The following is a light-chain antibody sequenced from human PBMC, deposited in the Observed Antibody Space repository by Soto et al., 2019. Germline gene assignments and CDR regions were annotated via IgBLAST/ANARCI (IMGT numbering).Light chain of an antibody. J-gene: IGLJ1*01. CDR2: DVS. CDR1: SSDVGGYNY. V-gene: IGLV2-14*01. CDR3: SSYTSSSFYV. Sequence: QYALTQPASVSGSPGQSITISCTGTSSDVGGYNYVSWYQQHPGKAPKLMIYDVSNRPSGVSNRFSGSKSGNTASLTISGLQAEDEADYYCSSYTSSSFYVFGTGTKLTVL.